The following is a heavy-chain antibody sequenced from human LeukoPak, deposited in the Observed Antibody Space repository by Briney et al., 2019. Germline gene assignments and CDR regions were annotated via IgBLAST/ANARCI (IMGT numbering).Heavy chain of an antibody. Sequence: GGSLRRSCAASGFTFSSFDIHWVRQPTGQGLEWVSTIGTASDTYYPGSVEGRFTLSRDNAKNSLYLQMNSLTAGDTAVYYCARGPPRGKYYYMDVWGKGTTVTVSS. D-gene: IGHD1-1*01. V-gene: IGHV3-13*01. CDR3: ARGPPRGKYYYMDV. J-gene: IGHJ6*03. CDR2: IGTASDT. CDR1: GFTFSSFD.